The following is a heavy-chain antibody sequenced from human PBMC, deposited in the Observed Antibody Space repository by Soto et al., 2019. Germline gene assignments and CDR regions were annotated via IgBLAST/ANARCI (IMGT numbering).Heavy chain of an antibody. V-gene: IGHV3-23*01. D-gene: IGHD3-3*01. CDR2: ISGSGDNT. J-gene: IGHJ6*03. CDR1: GFTFSSYA. Sequence: EVQLLESGGGLVQPGGSLRLSCAASGFTFSSYALNWVRQAPGKGLEWVSVISGSGDNTYYADSVKGRFTISRDNSKNTLYLQMNSLRAEETAVYYCAKDLGTDDFWSAYYTYYYMDVWGKGTKVTVSS. CDR3: AKDLGTDDFWSAYYTYYYMDV.